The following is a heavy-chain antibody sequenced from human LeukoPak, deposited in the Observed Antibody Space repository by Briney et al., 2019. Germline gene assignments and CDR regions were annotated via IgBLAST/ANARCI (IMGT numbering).Heavy chain of an antibody. CDR1: GGTFSSYA. J-gene: IGHJ5*02. Sequence: SVKVSCKASGGTFSSYAISWVRQAPGQGLERMGGIIPIFGTANYAQKFQGRVTITADESTSTAYMELSSLRSEDTAVYYCARESRPRRRITMIENWFDPWGQGTLVTVSS. V-gene: IGHV1-69*13. CDR3: ARESRPRRRITMIENWFDP. D-gene: IGHD3-22*01. CDR2: IIPIFGTA.